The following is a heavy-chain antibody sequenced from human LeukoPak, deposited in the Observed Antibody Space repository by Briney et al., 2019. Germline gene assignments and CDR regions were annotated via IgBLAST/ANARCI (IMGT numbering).Heavy chain of an antibody. CDR2: IYYSGST. CDR1: GFTFGDYA. J-gene: IGHJ6*03. D-gene: IGHD3-16*01. Sequence: PGGSLRLSCTASGFTFGDYAMSWVRQAPGKGLEWIGSIYYSGSTYYNPSLKSRVTISVDTSKNQFSLKLSSVTAADTAVYYCARHGPPRAGWGRKYYYMDVWDKGTTVTISS. V-gene: IGHV4-39*01. CDR3: ARHGPPRAGWGRKYYYMDV.